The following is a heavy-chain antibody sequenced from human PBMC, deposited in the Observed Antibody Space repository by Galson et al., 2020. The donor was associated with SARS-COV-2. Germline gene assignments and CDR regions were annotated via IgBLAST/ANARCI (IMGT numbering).Heavy chain of an antibody. Sequence: SETLSLTCTVHGGSFSDYYWSWIRQPPGKGLEWIGEINPSGSTNYNPSLKSRVTISVDTSRNQFSLKLNSVTAADTAVYYCARVGWFGELLPKDYWGQGTRVTVSS. D-gene: IGHD3-10*01. CDR3: ARVGWFGELLPKDY. CDR1: GGSFSDYY. V-gene: IGHV4-34*01. J-gene: IGHJ4*02. CDR2: INPSGST.